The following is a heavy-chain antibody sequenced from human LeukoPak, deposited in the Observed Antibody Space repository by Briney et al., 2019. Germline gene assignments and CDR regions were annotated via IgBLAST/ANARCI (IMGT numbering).Heavy chain of an antibody. CDR3: ARDASSSWYGEIDP. CDR1: GLTFSSYW. D-gene: IGHD6-13*01. J-gene: IGHJ5*02. CDR2: IKQDGSEK. Sequence: GGSLRLSCAASGLTFSSYWMSWVRQAPGKGLEWVANIKQDGSEKYYVDSVKGRFTISRDNAKNSLYLQMNSLRAEDTAVYYCARDASSSWYGEIDPWGQGTLVTVSS. V-gene: IGHV3-7*01.